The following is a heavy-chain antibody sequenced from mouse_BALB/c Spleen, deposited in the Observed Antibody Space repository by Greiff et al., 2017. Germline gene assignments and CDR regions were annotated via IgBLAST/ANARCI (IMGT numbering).Heavy chain of an antibody. CDR1: GYTFTSYW. D-gene: IGHD1-1*01. CDR3: TREDYYGSSYVAMDY. J-gene: IGHJ4*01. CDR2: IYPGSGST. Sequence: LQQPGSELVRPGASVKLSCKASGYTFTSYWMHWVKQRPGQGLEWIGNIYPGSGSTNYDEKFKSKATLTVDTSSSTAYMQLSSLTSEDSAVYYCTREDYYGSSYVAMDYWGQGTPVTVSS. V-gene: IGHV1S22*01.